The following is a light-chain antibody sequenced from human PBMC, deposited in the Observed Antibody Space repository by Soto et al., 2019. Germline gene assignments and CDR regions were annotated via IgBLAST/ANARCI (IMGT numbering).Light chain of an antibody. CDR2: AAS. J-gene: IGKJ2*01. CDR3: QQYASSPYT. CDR1: QTVTSSY. Sequence: EIVLTQSPGTVSLSPGERVTLSCRASQTVTSSYLAWYQQKPGQAPRLLMYAASSRAPGIADRFSGSGTGTDFSLTISRLEPEDFAVYYCQQYASSPYTFGQGTKLEIK. V-gene: IGKV3-20*01.